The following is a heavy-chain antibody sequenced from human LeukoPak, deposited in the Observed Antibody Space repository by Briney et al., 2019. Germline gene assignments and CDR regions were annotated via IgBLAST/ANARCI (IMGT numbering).Heavy chain of an antibody. CDR1: GYSFTSYW. Sequence: GESLKISCTGSGYSFTSYWIAWVRQMPGKGLEWMGIIYPGDSDTRYSPSFQGQVTISADKSISTAYLQWNNLKASDPAMYYCAGQDIVVVATATRAFDIWGQGTMVTVSS. J-gene: IGHJ3*02. D-gene: IGHD2-15*01. V-gene: IGHV5-51*01. CDR2: IYPGDSDT. CDR3: AGQDIVVVATATRAFDI.